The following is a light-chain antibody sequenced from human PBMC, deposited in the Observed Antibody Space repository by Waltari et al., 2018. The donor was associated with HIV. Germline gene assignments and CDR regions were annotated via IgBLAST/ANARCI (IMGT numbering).Light chain of an antibody. CDR2: AAS. CDR1: QSLSSNY. J-gene: IGKJ5*01. Sequence: EIVLTQSPGTLSLSPGERATLSCRASQSLSSNYLAWYQEKPGQAPRLLIYAASSRASGIPDTFSGSGAGTDFTLTISRLEPEDFAVYYCQQYGSSPPITFGQGTRLEIK. V-gene: IGKV3-20*01. CDR3: QQYGSSPPIT.